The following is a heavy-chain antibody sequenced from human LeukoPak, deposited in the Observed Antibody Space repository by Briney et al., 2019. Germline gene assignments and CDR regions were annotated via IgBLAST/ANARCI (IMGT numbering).Heavy chain of an antibody. CDR3: ARLGFGEPLGYYYYGMDV. J-gene: IGHJ6*04. CDR1: GYSFPSYW. D-gene: IGHD3-10*01. CDR2: IYPGDSDT. V-gene: IGHV5-51*01. Sequence: GESLKISCKGSGYSFPSYWIGWVRQMPGKGLEWMGIIYPGDSDTRYSPSFQGQVTISADKSISTAYLQWSSLKASDTAMYYCARLGFGEPLGYYYYGMDVWGKGTTVTVSS.